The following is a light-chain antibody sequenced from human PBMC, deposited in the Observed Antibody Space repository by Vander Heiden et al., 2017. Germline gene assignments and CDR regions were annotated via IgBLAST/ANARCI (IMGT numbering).Light chain of an antibody. Sequence: DIVLTQSPATLSLSPGERATLSSRASQSVSSYLAWYQQRPGQAPRLLIYDASNRATGIPARFSGSGSGTDFTLTISSLEPEDFAVYYCQQRSNWPHFGGGTKVEIK. CDR1: QSVSSY. V-gene: IGKV3-11*01. CDR3: QQRSNWPH. CDR2: DAS. J-gene: IGKJ4*01.